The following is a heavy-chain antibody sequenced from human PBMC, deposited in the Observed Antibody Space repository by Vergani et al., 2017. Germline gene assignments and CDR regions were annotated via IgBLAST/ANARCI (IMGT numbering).Heavy chain of an antibody. J-gene: IGHJ4*02. CDR2: IYHSGST. V-gene: IGHV4-30-2*01. D-gene: IGHD3-9*01. CDR3: ARTPILTGYPYYCDY. CDR1: GGSISSGGYS. Sequence: QLQLQESGSGLVQPSQTLSLTCAVSGGSISSGGYSWSWIRQPPGKGLEWIGYIYHSGSTYYNPSLKSRVTISVDRSKNQFSLKLSSVTAADTAVYYCARTPILTGYPYYCDYWGQGTLVTVSS.